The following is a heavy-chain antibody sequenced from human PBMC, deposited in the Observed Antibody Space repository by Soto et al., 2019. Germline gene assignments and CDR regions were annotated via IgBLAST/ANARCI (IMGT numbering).Heavy chain of an antibody. CDR3: ARGKITFGGVIVIGIPKKPLLLAPDD. CDR2: MNPNSGNT. Sequence: GASVKVSCKASGYTFTSYDINWVRQATGQGLEWMGWMNPNSGNTGYAQKFQGRVTMARNTSISTAYMELSSLRSEDTAVYYCARGKITFGGVIVIGIPKKPLLLAPDDWGQGTLVTVSS. V-gene: IGHV1-8*01. CDR1: GYTFTSYD. J-gene: IGHJ4*02. D-gene: IGHD3-16*02.